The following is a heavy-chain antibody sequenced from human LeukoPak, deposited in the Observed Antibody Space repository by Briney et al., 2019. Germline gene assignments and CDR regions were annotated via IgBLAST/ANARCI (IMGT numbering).Heavy chain of an antibody. CDR1: GFTFSSYW. CDR3: ARVLVGATTHFDY. V-gene: IGHV3-7*01. D-gene: IGHD1-26*01. J-gene: IGHJ4*02. Sequence: GGSLRLSCAASGFTFSSYWMSWVRQAPGKGLEWVANIKQDGSEEYYVDSVKGRFTISRDNARNSLYLHMNSLRAEDTAVYYCARVLVGATTHFDYWGQGTLVTVSS. CDR2: IKQDGSEE.